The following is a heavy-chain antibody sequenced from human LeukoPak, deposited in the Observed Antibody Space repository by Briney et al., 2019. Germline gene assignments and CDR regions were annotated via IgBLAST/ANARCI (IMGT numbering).Heavy chain of an antibody. D-gene: IGHD6-6*01. V-gene: IGHV4-59*01. CDR3: ARVRSSSSSKYYYYYGMDV. J-gene: IGHJ6*02. CDR1: GGSISSYY. Sequence: PSETLSLTCTVSGGSISSYYWSWIRQPPGKGLEWIGYIYYSGSTNYNPSPKSRVTISVDTSKNQFSLKLSSVTAADTAVYYCARVRSSSSSKYYYYYGMDVWGQGTTVTVSS. CDR2: IYYSGST.